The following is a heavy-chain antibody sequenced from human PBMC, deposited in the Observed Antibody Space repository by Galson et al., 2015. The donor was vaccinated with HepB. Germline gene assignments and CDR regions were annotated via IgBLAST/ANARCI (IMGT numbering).Heavy chain of an antibody. CDR3: AKDRGYSTLVGYFDY. J-gene: IGHJ4*02. D-gene: IGHD6-13*01. CDR1: GFTFSSYA. CDR2: ISGSGGST. V-gene: IGHV3-23*01. Sequence: SLRLSCAASGFTFSSYAMSWVRQAPGKRLEWVSAISGSGGSTYYADSVKGRFTISRDNSKNTLYLQMNSLRAEDTAVYYCAKDRGYSTLVGYFDYWGQGTLVTVSS.